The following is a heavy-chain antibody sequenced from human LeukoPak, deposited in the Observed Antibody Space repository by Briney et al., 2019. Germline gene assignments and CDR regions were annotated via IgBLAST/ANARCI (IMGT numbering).Heavy chain of an antibody. CDR1: GFTLSGYW. V-gene: IGHV3-7*01. J-gene: IGHJ4*02. D-gene: IGHD6-13*01. CDR2: IKQDAGEI. CDR3: ARLGSSWDFFDF. Sequence: GGSLRLSCVASGFTLSGYWMSWVRQLPGKGLEWVANIKQDAGEIRYVDSVKGRFAISRDNAKNSVYLQMNSLRAEDTGVYYCARLGSSWDFFDFWGQGTLVTVSS.